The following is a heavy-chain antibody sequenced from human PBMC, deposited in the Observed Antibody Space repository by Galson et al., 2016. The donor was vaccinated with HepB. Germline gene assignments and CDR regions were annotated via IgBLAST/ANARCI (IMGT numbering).Heavy chain of an antibody. CDR2: ISSSTSYI. CDR1: GFTFSSYT. Sequence: SLRLSCAASGFTFSSYTMNWVRQAPGKGLEWVSSISSSTSYIYSADSVKGRFNISRDNAKNSLYLQMNSLRVEDTAIYYCTRDLGWGGTGYFDYWGQGTLVTVSS. J-gene: IGHJ4*02. CDR3: TRDLGWGGTGYFDY. V-gene: IGHV3-21*01. D-gene: IGHD6-19*01.